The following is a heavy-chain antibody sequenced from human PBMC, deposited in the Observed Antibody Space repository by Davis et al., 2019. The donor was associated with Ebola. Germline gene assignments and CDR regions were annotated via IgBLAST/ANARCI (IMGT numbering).Heavy chain of an antibody. J-gene: IGHJ4*02. D-gene: IGHD6-6*01. CDR2: IYSGGST. CDR3: ARVGGYSSSFWVFDY. Sequence: GESLKISCAASGFTVSSNYMSWVRQAPGKGLEWVSVIYSGGSTYYADSVKGRFTISRDNSKNTPYLQMNSLRAEDTAVYYCARVGGYSSSFWVFDYWGQGTLVTVSS. CDR1: GFTVSSNY. V-gene: IGHV3-53*01.